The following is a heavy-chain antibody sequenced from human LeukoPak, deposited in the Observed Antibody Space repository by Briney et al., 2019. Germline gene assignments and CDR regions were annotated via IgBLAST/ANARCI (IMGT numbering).Heavy chain of an antibody. Sequence: PGGSLLLCCAASGFIFSSYEMNWGRQAPGKGREWVSYISSSGRTIYYADSVKGRFSISRDDANNSVYLQMNSLRAEDTAVYFCARDIADCSSGICYDIRFDYWGQGSLVTVSS. D-gene: IGHD2-15*01. CDR1: GFIFSSYE. CDR3: ARDIADCSSGICYDIRFDY. CDR2: ISSSGRTI. J-gene: IGHJ4*02. V-gene: IGHV3-48*03.